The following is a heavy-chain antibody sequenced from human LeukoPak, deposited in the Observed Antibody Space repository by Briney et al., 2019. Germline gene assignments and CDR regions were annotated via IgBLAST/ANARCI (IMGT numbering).Heavy chain of an antibody. V-gene: IGHV4-4*07. CDR1: GGSISSYY. CDR2: IYTSGST. J-gene: IGHJ4*02. CDR3: ARYPEDNFDY. Sequence: SETLSLTCTVSGGSISSYYWSWIRQPAGKGLEWIGRIYTSGSTNYNPSLKSRVTLSVDTSKNQFSLKLSSVTAADTAVYYSARYPEDNFDYWGQETLVTVSS.